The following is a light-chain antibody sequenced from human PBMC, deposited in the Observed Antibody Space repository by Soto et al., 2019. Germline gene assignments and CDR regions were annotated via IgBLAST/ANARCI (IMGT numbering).Light chain of an antibody. CDR2: SAN. V-gene: IGLV8-61*01. J-gene: IGLJ3*02. Sequence: QTVVTQEPSFSVSPGGTVTLTCGLSSGSVSTSHYPSWYQQTPGQAPRSLIYSANTPSSGVPGRFSGFIFGNKAALTIAGAQADDAFDYCCALYMGVDVWVFGGGNKLTVL. CDR3: ALYMGVDVWV. CDR1: SGSVSTSHY.